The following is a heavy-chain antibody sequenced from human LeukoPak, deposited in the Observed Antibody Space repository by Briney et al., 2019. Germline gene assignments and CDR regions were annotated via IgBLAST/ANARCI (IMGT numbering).Heavy chain of an antibody. J-gene: IGHJ4*02. D-gene: IGHD6-13*01. CDR1: GFTFSSYA. Sequence: GGSLRLSCAASGFTFSSYAMTWVRQAPGKGLEWLSGISDSGGSTYYADSVKGRFTISRDNSKNTLYLQMNSLRAEDTAVYYCAKSWSSSWYYFDYWGQGTLVTVSS. V-gene: IGHV3-23*01. CDR2: ISDSGGST. CDR3: AKSWSSSWYYFDY.